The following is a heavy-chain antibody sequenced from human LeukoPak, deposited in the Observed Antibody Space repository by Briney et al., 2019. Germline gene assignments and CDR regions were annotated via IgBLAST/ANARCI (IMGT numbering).Heavy chain of an antibody. D-gene: IGHD6-13*01. CDR2: IDPSGGST. Sequence: ASVNVSCKASGYTFTSFYMHWVRQAPGQGREWMGIIDPSGGSTTYPQKFQGRVTMTRDMSTSTAYMELSSLRSEDTAVYYCARGPSPEAGYYYYYYMDVWGKGTTVTISS. CDR3: ARGPSPEAGYYYYYYMDV. J-gene: IGHJ6*03. CDR1: GYTFTSFY. V-gene: IGHV1-46*01.